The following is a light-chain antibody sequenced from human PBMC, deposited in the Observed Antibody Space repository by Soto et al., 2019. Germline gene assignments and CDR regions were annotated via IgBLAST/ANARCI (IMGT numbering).Light chain of an antibody. Sequence: DIQMTQSPSTLSASVGDRVTITCRASQSISSWLAWYQQKPGKAPKLLIYKASSLESGVPSRFSGSGSGTEFTFTISSLQPDDFATYYCQQYNSPSITFGQGTRLEIK. CDR3: QQYNSPSIT. CDR2: KAS. J-gene: IGKJ5*01. V-gene: IGKV1-5*03. CDR1: QSISSW.